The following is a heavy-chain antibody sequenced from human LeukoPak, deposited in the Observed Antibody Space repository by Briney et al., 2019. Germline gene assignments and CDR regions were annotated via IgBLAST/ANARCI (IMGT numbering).Heavy chain of an antibody. D-gene: IGHD5-12*01. CDR3: ANDWLVFDY. CDR2: ISGPGTST. CDR1: GFAFSTYG. Sequence: GGSLRLSCAASGFAFSTYGLNWVRQAPGKGLEWVSSISGPGTSTYYADSVKGGFTISRDNSKNMLYLQMNSLRAEDTAVYYCANDWLVFDYWGQGTLVTVSS. J-gene: IGHJ4*02. V-gene: IGHV3-23*01.